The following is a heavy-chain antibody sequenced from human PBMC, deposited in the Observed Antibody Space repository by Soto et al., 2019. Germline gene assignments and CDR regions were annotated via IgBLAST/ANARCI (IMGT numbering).Heavy chain of an antibody. Sequence: GASVKVSCKASGYTFTSYGISWVRQDPGQGLEWMGWISAYNGNTNYAQKLQGRVTMTTDTSTSTAYMELRSLRSDDTAVYYCARDGVVATEGTSVDPWGQGTLVTVSS. D-gene: IGHD2-21*01. J-gene: IGHJ5*02. CDR2: ISAYNGNT. CDR1: GYTFTSYG. CDR3: ARDGVVATEGTSVDP. V-gene: IGHV1-18*01.